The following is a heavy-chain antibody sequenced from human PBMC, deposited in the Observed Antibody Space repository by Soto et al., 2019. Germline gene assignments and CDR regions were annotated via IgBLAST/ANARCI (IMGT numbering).Heavy chain of an antibody. CDR3: ASPSSGWENWFAP. CDR2: ISSSSTTK. J-gene: IGHJ5*02. CDR1: GFTFNSYS. Sequence: EVQLVESGGGLVQPGGSLRLSCAASGFTFNSYSMNWVRQAPGKGLEWVSYISSSSTTKYYTDSVKGRFTISRDNAKNSLYLQMNSLRDDDTAVYYCASPSSGWENWFAPWGQGTLVTVSS. V-gene: IGHV3-48*02. D-gene: IGHD6-19*01.